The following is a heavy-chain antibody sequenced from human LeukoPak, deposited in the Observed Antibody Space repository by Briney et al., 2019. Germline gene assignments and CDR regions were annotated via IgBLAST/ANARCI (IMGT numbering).Heavy chain of an antibody. Sequence: GGSLRLSCTASGFTFRTHTMNWVRQAPGKGLEWVSCISSSSSDISYADSVKGRFTISRDNAKNSLYLHMSSLRAEDTAVYYCVKDLGRYRNNCFDYWGQGTLVTVSS. CDR2: ISSSSSDI. V-gene: IGHV3-21*01. D-gene: IGHD1-26*01. CDR1: GFTFRTHT. J-gene: IGHJ4*02. CDR3: VKDLGRYRNNCFDY.